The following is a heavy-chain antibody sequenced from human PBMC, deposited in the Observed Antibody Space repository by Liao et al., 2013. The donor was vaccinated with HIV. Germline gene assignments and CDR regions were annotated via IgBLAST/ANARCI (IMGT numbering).Heavy chain of an antibody. J-gene: IGHJ6*03. CDR2: IYGSGST. V-gene: IGHV4-4*07. CDR1: GDSLGINK. Sequence: QVRLQESGPGLVKSSGTLSLTCTVSGDSLGINKHWGWIRQSAVKGLEWIGRIYGSGSTKLNPSLKSRLTMSSDTRKNELSLQLRSVTAADTAVYYCARVGIEGPGGHYYYYYYMDVWGKGTTVTVSS. D-gene: IGHD6-13*01. CDR3: ARVGIEGPGGHYYYYYYMDV.